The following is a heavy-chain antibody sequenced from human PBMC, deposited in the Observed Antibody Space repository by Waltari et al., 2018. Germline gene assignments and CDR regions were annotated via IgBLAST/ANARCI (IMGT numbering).Heavy chain of an antibody. J-gene: IGHJ4*02. CDR2: INTDGSIT. V-gene: IGHV3-74*01. CDR3: VMYSSSFLGDC. Sequence: EVQLVESGGGLVQPGGSLSPSCAASGFIFNNYWMHWVRQAPGKGLVSVSHINTDGSITNYADSVKGRFTISRDNAKNTLFLQMNSLRAEDTAVYYCVMYSSSFLGDCWGQGTLVTVSS. CDR1: GFIFNNYW. D-gene: IGHD6-13*01.